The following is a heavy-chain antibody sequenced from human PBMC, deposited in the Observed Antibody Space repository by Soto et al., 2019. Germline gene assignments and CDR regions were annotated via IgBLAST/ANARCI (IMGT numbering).Heavy chain of an antibody. CDR1: GGNFSSYA. D-gene: IGHD5-12*01. Sequence: QVQLVQSGAEVKKPGSSVNVSCKASGGNFSSYAISWLRQAPGQGPEWMGGVVPILETTIDAQKFLGRMTITAAESTTTVVMELRGLTSEDTAVYYCAKDAGPDGYRGPSHYFAMALCGPGTTVTVS. V-gene: IGHV1-69*01. CDR2: VVPILETT. J-gene: IGHJ6*02. CDR3: AKDAGPDGYRGPSHYFAMAL.